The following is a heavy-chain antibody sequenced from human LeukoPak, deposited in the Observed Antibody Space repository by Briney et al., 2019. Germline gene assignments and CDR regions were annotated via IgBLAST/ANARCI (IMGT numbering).Heavy chain of an antibody. CDR1: GDSVSSNSVT. D-gene: IGHD2-2*01. V-gene: IGHV6-1*01. CDR3: ARRLTQYDCFDP. J-gene: IGHJ5*02. Sequence: SQTLSLTCAISGDSVSSNSVTWNWIRRSASRGIEWLGRTYYRSTWYNDYAVSVRGRITVNPDTSKNQFSLHLNSVTPEDTAVYYCARRLTQYDCFDPWGQGILVTVSP. CDR2: TYYRSTWYN.